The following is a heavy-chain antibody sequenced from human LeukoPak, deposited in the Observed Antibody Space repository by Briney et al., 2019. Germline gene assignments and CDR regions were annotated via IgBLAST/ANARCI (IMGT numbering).Heavy chain of an antibody. J-gene: IGHJ6*02. V-gene: IGHV1-18*01. CDR3: ARDGVAVAGRGVYYYYGMDV. CDR2: ISAYNGNT. Sequence: ASVKVSCKASGYTFTSYGISWVRQAPGQGLEWMGWISAYNGNTNYAQKLQGRVTMTTDTSTSTAYMELRSLRSDDTAVYYCARDGVAVAGRGVYYYYGMDVWGQGTTVTVSS. CDR1: GYTFTSYG. D-gene: IGHD6-13*01.